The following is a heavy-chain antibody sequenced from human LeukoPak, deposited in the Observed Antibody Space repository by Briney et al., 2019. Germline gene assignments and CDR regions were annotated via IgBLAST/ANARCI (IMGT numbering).Heavy chain of an antibody. CDR1: GYNFATSG. J-gene: IGHJ6*02. CDR2: ISSFNGNT. CDR3: ARILVALYGLDV. Sequence: ASVKVSCKAIGYNFATSGISWVRQAPGQGLEWMGWISSFNGNTHYAERLQDRVSMTTDTSTSTAYMELRSLSSDDTAVYYCARILVALYGLDVWGRGTTVIASS. V-gene: IGHV1-18*01. D-gene: IGHD3-3*01.